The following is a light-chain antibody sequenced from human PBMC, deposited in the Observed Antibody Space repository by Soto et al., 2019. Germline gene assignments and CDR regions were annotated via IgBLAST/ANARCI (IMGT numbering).Light chain of an antibody. CDR2: KAS. Sequence: DIQMTQSPSTLSASVGDRVTITCRASQSISSWLAWYQQKPGKAPKLLLYKASSLEIGVPSRFNGSGSGTEFTLTIRSLQPDDFATYYCQQYHRYPLTFGGGTKVESK. V-gene: IGKV1-5*03. J-gene: IGKJ4*01. CDR3: QQYHRYPLT. CDR1: QSISSW.